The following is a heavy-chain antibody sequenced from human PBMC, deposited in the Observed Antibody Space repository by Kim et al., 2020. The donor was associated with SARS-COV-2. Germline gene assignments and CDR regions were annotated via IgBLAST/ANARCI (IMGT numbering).Heavy chain of an antibody. V-gene: IGHV3-15*01. CDR1: GFTFSNAW. CDR2: IKSKTDGGTT. J-gene: IGHJ4*02. Sequence: GGSLRLSCAASGFTFSNAWMSWVRQAPGKGLEWVGRIKSKTDGGTTDYAAPVKGRFTISRDDSKNTLYLQMNSLKTKDTAVYYCTSITLAYCGGDCYFLWDYWGQGTLVTVSS. CDR3: TSITLAYCGGDCYFLWDY. D-gene: IGHD2-21*01.